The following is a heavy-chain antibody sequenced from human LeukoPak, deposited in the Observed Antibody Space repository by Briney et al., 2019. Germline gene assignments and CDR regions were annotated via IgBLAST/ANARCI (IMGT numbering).Heavy chain of an antibody. Sequence: GASVKVSCKASGYTFTSYAMHWVRQAPGQRLEWMGWINAGNGNTKYSQKFQGRVTITRDTSASTAYMELSSLRSEDTAVYYCARDGRIAVARSFTGFDPWGQGTLVTVSS. CDR1: GYTFTSYA. J-gene: IGHJ5*02. CDR2: INAGNGNT. CDR3: ARDGRIAVARSFTGFDP. V-gene: IGHV1-3*01. D-gene: IGHD6-19*01.